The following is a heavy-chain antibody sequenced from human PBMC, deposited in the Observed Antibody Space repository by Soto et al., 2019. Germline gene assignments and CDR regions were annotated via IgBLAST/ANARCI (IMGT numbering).Heavy chain of an antibody. CDR3: ARRDEATIFGVVIIGAFDI. CDR2: MNPNSGNT. V-gene: IGHV1-8*01. D-gene: IGHD3-3*01. CDR1: GYTFTSYD. Sequence: GASVKVSCKASGYTFTSYDINWVRQATGQGLEWMGWMNPNSGNTGYAQKFQGRVTMTRNTSISTAYMELSSVTAADTAVYYCARRDEATIFGVVIIGAFDIWGQGTMVTVSS. J-gene: IGHJ3*02.